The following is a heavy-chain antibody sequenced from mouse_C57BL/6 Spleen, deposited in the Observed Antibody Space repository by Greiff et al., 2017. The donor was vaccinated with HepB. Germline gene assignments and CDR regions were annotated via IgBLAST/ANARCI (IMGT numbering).Heavy chain of an antibody. J-gene: IGHJ2*01. CDR2: INPSNGGT. CDR3: ARGGYGSSLDY. CDR1: GYTFTSYW. V-gene: IGHV1-53*01. Sequence: QVQLQQPGTELVKPGASVKLSCKASGYTFTSYWMHWVQQRPEQGLEWIGNINPSNGGTNYNEKFKSRSTMSVDKSSSTAYMQLSSLTSEDSAVYYCARGGYGSSLDYWGQGTTLTVSS. D-gene: IGHD1-1*01.